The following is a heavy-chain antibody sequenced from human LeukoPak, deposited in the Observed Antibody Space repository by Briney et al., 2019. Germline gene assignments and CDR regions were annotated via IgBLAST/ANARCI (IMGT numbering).Heavy chain of an antibody. D-gene: IGHD6-13*01. CDR3: ARVYHLGEAAAGTGSWAFDI. V-gene: IGHV4-61*02. J-gene: IGHJ3*02. Sequence: SQTLSLTCTVSGGPISSGSYYWSWIRQPAGKGLEWIGRIYTSGSTNYNPSLKSRVTISVDTSKNQFSLKLSSVTAADTAVYYCARVYHLGEAAAGTGSWAFDIWGQGTMVTVSS. CDR1: GGPISSGSYY. CDR2: IYTSGST.